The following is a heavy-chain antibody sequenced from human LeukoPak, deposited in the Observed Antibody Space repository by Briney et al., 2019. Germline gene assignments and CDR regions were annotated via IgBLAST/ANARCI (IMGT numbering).Heavy chain of an antibody. J-gene: IGHJ4*02. CDR3: AKDAGLRLGELSIL. D-gene: IGHD3-16*02. CDR1: GFTFSSYA. CDR2: ISSNGGST. Sequence: GGSLRLSCAASGFTFSSYAMHWVRQAPGKGLEYVSAISSNGGSTYYANSVKGRFTISRDNSKNTLYLQMNSLRAEDTAVYYCAKDAGLRLGELSILWGQGTLVTVSS. V-gene: IGHV3-64*01.